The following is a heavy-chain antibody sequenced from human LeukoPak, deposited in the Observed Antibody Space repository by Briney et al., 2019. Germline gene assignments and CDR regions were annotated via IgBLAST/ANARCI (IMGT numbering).Heavy chain of an antibody. J-gene: IGHJ5*02. CDR3: ARHYGP. CDR2: IYHSGST. CDR1: GGSISSSNW. D-gene: IGHD3-16*01. Sequence: SGTLSLTCAVSGGSISSSNWWSWVRQPPGKGLELIGEIYHSGSTNYNPSLKSRVTISVDTSKNQFSLKLNSVTAADTAVYYCARHYGPWGQGTLVTVSS. V-gene: IGHV4-4*02.